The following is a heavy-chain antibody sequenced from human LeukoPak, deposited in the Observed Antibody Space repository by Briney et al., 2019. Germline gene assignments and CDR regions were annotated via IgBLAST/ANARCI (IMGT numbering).Heavy chain of an antibody. CDR2: ISSSSSYI. V-gene: IGHV3-21*01. CDR3: ARDGRGTRGDY. D-gene: IGHD3-16*01. CDR1: GFTFSSCS. J-gene: IGHJ4*02. Sequence: GGSLRLSCAASGFTFSSCSMNWVRQAPGKGLEWVSSISSSSSYIYYADSVKGRFTISRDNAKNSLYLQMNSLRAEDTAVYYCARDGRGTRGDYWGQGTLVTVSS.